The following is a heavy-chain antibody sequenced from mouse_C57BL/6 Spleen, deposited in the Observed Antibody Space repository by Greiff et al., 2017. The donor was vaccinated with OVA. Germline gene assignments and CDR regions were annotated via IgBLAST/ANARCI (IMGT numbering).Heavy chain of an antibody. CDR3: ARTQEGGFAY. CDR2: IYPGSGNT. J-gene: IGHJ3*01. Sequence: QVQLQQSGPELVKPGASVKISCKASGYSFTSYYIHWVKQRPGQGLEWIGWIYPGSGNTKYNEKFKGKATLTADTSSSTAYMQLSSLTSEDSAVYYCARTQEGGFAYWGQGTLVTVSA. V-gene: IGHV1-66*01. CDR1: GYSFTSYY.